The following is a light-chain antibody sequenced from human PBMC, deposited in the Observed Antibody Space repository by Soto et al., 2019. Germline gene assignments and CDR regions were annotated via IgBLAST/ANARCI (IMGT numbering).Light chain of an antibody. CDR1: QGIGNY. V-gene: IGKV1-17*03. Sequence: DLQLVQFPCSLSASEGDRVAIPCXASQGIGNYLAWFQQKPGKVPQRLIYAASSLQSGVPSRFSGSGSGTEFTLTISSLQPEDLAVYYCLQHNSYPFTFGQGSRLEIK. CDR2: AAS. CDR3: LQHNSYPFT. J-gene: IGKJ5*01.